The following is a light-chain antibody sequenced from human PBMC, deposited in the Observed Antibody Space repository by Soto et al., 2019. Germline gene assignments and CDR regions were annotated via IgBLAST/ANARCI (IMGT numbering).Light chain of an antibody. V-gene: IGKV1-39*01. Sequence: DIQMTQPPSSLSASVGDRVTITCRASQSISSSFNWYQQKPGKAPKLLIYAASSLQSGVPSRFSGSGSGTDFTLTISSLQPEDCATYYCQQSYSTPYTFGQGTKLEIK. CDR1: QSISSS. CDR3: QQSYSTPYT. CDR2: AAS. J-gene: IGKJ2*01.